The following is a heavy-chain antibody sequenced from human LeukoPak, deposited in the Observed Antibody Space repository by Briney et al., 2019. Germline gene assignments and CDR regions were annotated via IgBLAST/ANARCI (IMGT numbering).Heavy chain of an antibody. V-gene: IGHV1-24*01. J-gene: IGHJ4*02. CDR2: FDPEDGET. Sequence: ASVKVSCKVSGYTLTELSMHWVRQAPGKGLEWMGGFDPEDGETIYAQKFQGRVTMTEDTSTDTAYMELSSLRSEDTAVYYCATDLSQRGSGYYSGANDYWGQGTLVTVSS. CDR3: ATDLSQRGSGYYSGANDY. D-gene: IGHD3-22*01. CDR1: GYTLTELS.